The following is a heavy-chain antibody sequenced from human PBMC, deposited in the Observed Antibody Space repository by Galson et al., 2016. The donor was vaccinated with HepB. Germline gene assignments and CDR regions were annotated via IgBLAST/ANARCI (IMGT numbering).Heavy chain of an antibody. D-gene: IGHD5-12*01. CDR1: GGTFSRFG. Sequence: SVKVSCKASGGTFSRFGISWVRQAPGQGLEWMGGIIPIFGITNYPPKFRGRVTMTADESTRTAYMELSSLRSDDTAVYYCARRDAPTMENHFYGMDVWGQGTTVTVSS. J-gene: IGHJ6*02. CDR2: IIPIFGIT. CDR3: ARRDAPTMENHFYGMDV. V-gene: IGHV1-69*13.